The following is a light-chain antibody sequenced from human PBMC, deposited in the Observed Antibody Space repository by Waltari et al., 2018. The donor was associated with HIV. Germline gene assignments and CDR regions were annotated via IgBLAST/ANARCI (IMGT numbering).Light chain of an antibody. J-gene: IGKJ4*01. V-gene: IGKV4-1*01. CDR1: QSVLYNSNHKNY. Sequence: DIVMTQSPDSLAVSLGERATINCKPSQSVLYNSNHKNYLAWYQQKPGQPPKVPIYCACTRESGVPDRFRGSGSGTDFTLTISSLQAEDVAFYYCQQYYSTPITFGGGTKVEIK. CDR3: QQYYSTPIT. CDR2: CAC.